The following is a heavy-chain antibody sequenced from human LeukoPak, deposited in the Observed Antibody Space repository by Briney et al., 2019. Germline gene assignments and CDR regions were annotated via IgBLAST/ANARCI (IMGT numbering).Heavy chain of an antibody. Sequence: GGSLRLSCAASGFTFSSYAMHWVRQAPGKGLEWVAVISYDGSNKYYADSVKGRFTISRDNSKNTLYLQMNSLRAEDTAVYYCARDGYCSSTSCSRGITIFRLVIALFDYWGQGTLVTVSS. D-gene: IGHD2-2*03. J-gene: IGHJ4*02. V-gene: IGHV3-30-3*01. CDR2: ISYDGSNK. CDR1: GFTFSSYA. CDR3: ARDGYCSSTSCSRGITIFRLVIALFDY.